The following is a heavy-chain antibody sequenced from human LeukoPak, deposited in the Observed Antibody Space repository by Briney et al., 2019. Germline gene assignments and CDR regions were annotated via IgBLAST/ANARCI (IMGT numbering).Heavy chain of an antibody. Sequence: ASVKVSCKASGYTFTGYYMHWVRQAPRQGLGWMGWINPNSGGTNYAQKFQGRVTMTRDTSISTAYMELSRLRSDDTAVYYCAISSGYYYEIMLDYWGQGTLVTVSS. CDR1: GYTFTGYY. CDR3: AISSGYYYEIMLDY. D-gene: IGHD3-22*01. CDR2: INPNSGGT. V-gene: IGHV1-2*02. J-gene: IGHJ4*02.